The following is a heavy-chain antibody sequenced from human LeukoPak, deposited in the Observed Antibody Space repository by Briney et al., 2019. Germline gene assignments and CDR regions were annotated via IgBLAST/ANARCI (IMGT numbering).Heavy chain of an antibody. CDR2: INPNTGAT. Sequence: ASVKVSCRASGYTLTGYYLHWVRQAPGQGLEWMGWINPNTGATHSAQKFQGRITMTRDSSISTAYMDLSRLRSDDTAVYYCARDRVGSGWPRPYYFEVWGQGTLVTVSS. CDR1: GYTLTGYY. D-gene: IGHD6-19*01. V-gene: IGHV1-2*02. CDR3: ARDRVGSGWPRPYYFEV. J-gene: IGHJ4*02.